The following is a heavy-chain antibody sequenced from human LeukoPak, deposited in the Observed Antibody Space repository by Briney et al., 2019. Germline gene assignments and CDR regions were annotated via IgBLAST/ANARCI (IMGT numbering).Heavy chain of an antibody. CDR3: AREGYYDSSGYPNFDY. J-gene: IGHJ4*02. CDR1: GGSISSSSYY. CDR2: IYYSGST. V-gene: IGHV4-61*01. D-gene: IGHD3-22*01. Sequence: SETLSLTCTVSGGSISSSSYYWGWIRQPPGKGLEWIGYIYYSGSTNYNPSLKSRVTISVDTSKNQFSLKLSSVTAADTAVYYCAREGYYDSSGYPNFDYWGQGTLVTVSS.